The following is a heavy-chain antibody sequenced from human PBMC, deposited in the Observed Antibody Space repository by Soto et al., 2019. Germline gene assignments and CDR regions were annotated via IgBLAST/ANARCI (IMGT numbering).Heavy chain of an antibody. CDR3: AKAAPYYDFWSGYWDGYGMDV. CDR1: GFTFSSYA. D-gene: IGHD3-3*01. J-gene: IGHJ6*02. CDR2: ISGSGGST. V-gene: IGHV3-23*01. Sequence: GGSLRLSCAASGFTFSSYAMSWVCQAPGKGLEWVSAISGSGGSTYYADSVKGRFTISRDNSKNTLYLQMNSLRAEDTAVYYCAKAAPYYDFWSGYWDGYGMDVWGQGTTVTVSS.